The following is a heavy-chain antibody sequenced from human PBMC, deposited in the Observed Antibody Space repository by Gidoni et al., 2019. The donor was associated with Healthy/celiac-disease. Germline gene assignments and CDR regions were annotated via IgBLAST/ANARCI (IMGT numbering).Heavy chain of an antibody. Sequence: QLQLQESGPGLVKPSETLSLTCTVSGGSISSSSYYWGWIRQPPGKGLEWIGSIYYSGSTYYNPSLKSRVTISVDTSKNQFSLKLSSVTAADTAVYYCARLMFGGSYYELRQETEFDYWGQGTLVTVSS. V-gene: IGHV4-39*01. J-gene: IGHJ4*02. CDR1: GGSISSSSYY. D-gene: IGHD1-26*01. CDR3: ARLMFGGSYYELRQETEFDY. CDR2: IYYSGST.